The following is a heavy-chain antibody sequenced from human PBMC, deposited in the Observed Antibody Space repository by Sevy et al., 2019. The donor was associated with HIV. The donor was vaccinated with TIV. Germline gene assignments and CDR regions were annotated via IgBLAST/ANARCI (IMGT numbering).Heavy chain of an antibody. CDR2: IYYSGST. J-gene: IGHJ4*02. V-gene: IGHV4-39*01. Sequence: SETLSLTCTVSGGSISSSSYYWGWIRQPPGKGLEWIGSIYYSGSTYYNPSLKSRVTISVDTSKTQFSLKLSSVTAADTAVYYCARQTYNCNYVSAFDYWGEGTLVTVSS. D-gene: IGHD1-7*01. CDR3: ARQTYNCNYVSAFDY. CDR1: GGSISSSSYY.